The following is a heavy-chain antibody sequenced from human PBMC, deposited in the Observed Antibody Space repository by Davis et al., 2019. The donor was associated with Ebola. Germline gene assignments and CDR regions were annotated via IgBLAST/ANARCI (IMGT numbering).Heavy chain of an antibody. CDR1: GGTFSSYA. Sequence: AASVKVSCTASGGTFSSYAISWVRQAPGQGLEWMGGIIPIFGTANYAQKFQGRVTITADESTSTAYMELSSLRSEDTAVYYCARDKTSYVYYYYGMDVWGQGTTVTVSS. CDR3: ARDKTSYVYYYYGMDV. D-gene: IGHD3-16*01. V-gene: IGHV1-69*13. J-gene: IGHJ6*02. CDR2: IIPIFGTA.